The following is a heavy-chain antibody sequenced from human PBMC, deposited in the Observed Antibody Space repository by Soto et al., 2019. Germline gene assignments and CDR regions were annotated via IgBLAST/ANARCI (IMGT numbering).Heavy chain of an antibody. CDR3: ARDQLDYYDSSGYPDAFDI. V-gene: IGHV4-31*03. Sequence: PSETLSLTCTVSGGSISSGGYYWSWIRQHPGKGLEWIGYICYSGSTYYNPSLKSRVTISVDTSKNQFSLKLSSVTAADTAVYYCARDQLDYYDSSGYPDAFDIWGQGTMVTVSS. D-gene: IGHD3-22*01. CDR1: GGSISSGGYY. J-gene: IGHJ3*02. CDR2: ICYSGST.